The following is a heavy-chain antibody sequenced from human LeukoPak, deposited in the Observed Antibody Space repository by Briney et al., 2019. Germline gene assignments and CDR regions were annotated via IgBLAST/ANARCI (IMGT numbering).Heavy chain of an antibody. Sequence: PSETLSLTCTVSGGSISSSSYYWGWIRQPPGKGLEWIGSIYYSGSTYYNPSLKSRVTISVDTSKNQFSLKLSSVTAADTAVYYCARGPGPGISGKIDYWGQGTLVTVSS. CDR2: IYYSGST. D-gene: IGHD6-19*01. V-gene: IGHV4-39*01. CDR1: GGSISSSSYY. CDR3: ARGPGPGISGKIDY. J-gene: IGHJ4*02.